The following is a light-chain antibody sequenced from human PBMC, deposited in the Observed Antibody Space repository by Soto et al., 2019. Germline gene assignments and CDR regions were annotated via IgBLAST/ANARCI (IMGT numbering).Light chain of an antibody. CDR1: QSISSN. V-gene: IGKV3-15*01. CDR2: TAS. J-gene: IGKJ1*01. Sequence: EIVMTQSPATLSVSPGERATLSCRASQSISSNLAWYQQKPGQAPRLLIYTASTRATGIPARFSGSGSGTEFTLTISSLQSEDFAVYYCQQYNNWPQTFDQGTKVEIK. CDR3: QQYNNWPQT.